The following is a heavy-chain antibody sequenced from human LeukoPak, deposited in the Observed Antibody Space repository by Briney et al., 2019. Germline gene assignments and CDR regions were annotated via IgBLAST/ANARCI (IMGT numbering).Heavy chain of an antibody. CDR2: ISGSGSTT. J-gene: IGHJ4*02. D-gene: IGHD3-3*01. Sequence: GGSLRLSCAASGVTFSGCEMNWVRQPPGKGLEWLSYISGSGSTTYYTDSVKGRFTISRDNAKKSLFLQMNSLRAEDTALYYCARDLQMEWLPQSEGNQDSWGQGTLVTVSS. CDR1: GVTFSGCE. V-gene: IGHV3-48*03. CDR3: ARDLQMEWLPQSEGNQDS.